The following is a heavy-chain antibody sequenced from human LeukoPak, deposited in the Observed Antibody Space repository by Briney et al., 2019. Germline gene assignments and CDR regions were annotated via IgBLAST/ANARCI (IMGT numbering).Heavy chain of an antibody. Sequence: SETLSLTCGVSGYSISDGYHWGWIRQPPGKGLEWVASVHRSGRTYYNPSLKSRAIISADTSDNHFSLRLTSVTAADTAVYYCARGGFYTTTWFDSWGPGFMVPVTS. J-gene: IGHJ5*01. CDR2: VHRSGRT. CDR1: GYSISDGYH. CDR3: ARGGFYTTTWFDS. D-gene: IGHD2-2*02. V-gene: IGHV4-38-2*01.